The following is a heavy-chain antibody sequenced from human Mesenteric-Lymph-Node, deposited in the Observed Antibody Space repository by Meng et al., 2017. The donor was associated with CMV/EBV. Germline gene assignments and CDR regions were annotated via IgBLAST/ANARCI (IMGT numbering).Heavy chain of an antibody. CDR3: AREDEESGSYRGGSWFDP. CDR1: CS. D-gene: IGHD1-26*01. V-gene: IGHV1-18*01. Sequence: CSLTWVRQAPEQGLEWMRWVGACNGNTNYAQKLQGIVPMTTDTSARTAYMELRSLRSDDTAVYYCAREDEESGSYRGGSWFDPWGQGTLVTVSS. CDR2: VGACNGNT. J-gene: IGHJ5*02.